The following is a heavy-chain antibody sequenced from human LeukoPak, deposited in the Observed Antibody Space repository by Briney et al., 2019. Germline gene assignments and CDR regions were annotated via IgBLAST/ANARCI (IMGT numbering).Heavy chain of an antibody. CDR2: ISYHGSNT. D-gene: IGHD1-26*01. J-gene: IGHJ4*02. V-gene: IGHV3-30*04. CDR3: ARELPSRGYFDY. Sequence: GRSLRLSCAASEFTFSNYAMHWVRQAPGKGLEWVAVISYHGSNTYYADSVKGRFTISRDNSKNTLFLQMNSLGADDTAVYFCARELPSRGYFDYWGQGTLVTVSS. CDR1: EFTFSNYA.